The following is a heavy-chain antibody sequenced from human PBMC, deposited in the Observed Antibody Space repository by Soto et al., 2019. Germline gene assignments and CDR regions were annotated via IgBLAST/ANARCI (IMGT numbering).Heavy chain of an antibody. D-gene: IGHD3-10*01. Sequence: QVQLVESGGGVVQPGRSLKISCAASGFNFRDYAMYWIRQAPGKGLEWVAVIWYDGSNEFYADSVRGRFTISKDISQATLYLQMNSLRGEDTAVYYCARDRRIGSSEVIDQWGQATLVTVSS. CDR1: GFNFRDYA. CDR2: IWYDGSNE. CDR3: ARDRRIGSSEVIDQ. J-gene: IGHJ4*02. V-gene: IGHV3-33*01.